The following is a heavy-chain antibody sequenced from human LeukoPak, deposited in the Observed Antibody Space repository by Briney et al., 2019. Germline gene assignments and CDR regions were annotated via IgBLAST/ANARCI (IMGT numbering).Heavy chain of an antibody. J-gene: IGHJ4*02. Sequence: GSSVKVSCKASGGTFSSYAISWVRQAPGQGLEWMGGIIPIFGTANYAQKFQGRVTITADESTSTAYMELSSLRSEDTAVYYCARARRRDYGSGKFDYWGQGTLVTVSS. CDR3: ARARRRDYGSGKFDY. CDR2: IIPIFGTA. CDR1: GGTFSSYA. D-gene: IGHD3-10*01. V-gene: IGHV1-69*01.